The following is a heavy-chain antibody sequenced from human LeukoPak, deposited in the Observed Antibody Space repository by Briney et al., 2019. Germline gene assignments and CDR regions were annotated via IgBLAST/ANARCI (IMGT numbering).Heavy chain of an antibody. CDR3: AKNGDRGAFCSGGTCYPYYYYYMDV. J-gene: IGHJ6*03. CDR2: IGSSGSTI. Sequence: HAGGSLRLSCAASGFTFSSYEMNWVRQAPGKGLEWVSYIGSSGSTIYYADSVKGRFTISRDNAKNSLYLQMNSLRAEDTAVYYCAKNGDRGAFCSGGTCYPYYYYYMDVWGKGTTVTISS. CDR1: GFTFSSYE. V-gene: IGHV3-48*03. D-gene: IGHD2-15*01.